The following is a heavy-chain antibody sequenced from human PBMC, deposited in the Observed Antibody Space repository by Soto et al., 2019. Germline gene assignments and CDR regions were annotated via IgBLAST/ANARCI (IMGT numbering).Heavy chain of an antibody. D-gene: IGHD5-12*01. CDR1: GYTFTSYY. Sequence: QVPLVQSGAEVKKPGASVKVSCKASGYTFTSYYIHWVRQAPGQGLEWMGLIKPSGGSTTYAQKFQGRVTMTRDTSTSTVYVELSSLRSEDTAVYYCARVEGYSANERDWGQGTLVTVSS. CDR2: IKPSGGST. V-gene: IGHV1-46*01. J-gene: IGHJ4*02. CDR3: ARVEGYSANERD.